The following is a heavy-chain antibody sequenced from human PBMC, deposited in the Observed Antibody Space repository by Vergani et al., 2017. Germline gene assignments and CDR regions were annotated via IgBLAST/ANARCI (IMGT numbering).Heavy chain of an antibody. CDR2: IYYSGST. J-gene: IGHJ4*02. D-gene: IGHD3-3*01. V-gene: IGHV4-31*03. CDR1: GGSISSGGYY. Sequence: QVQLQESGPGLVKPSQTLSLTCTVSGGSISSGGYYWSWIRQHPGKGLEWIGYIYYSGSTYYNPSLKSRVTISVDTSKDQFSLKLSSVTAADTAVYYCARARGWARRSGSIDYWGQGTLVTVSS. CDR3: ARARGWARRSGSIDY.